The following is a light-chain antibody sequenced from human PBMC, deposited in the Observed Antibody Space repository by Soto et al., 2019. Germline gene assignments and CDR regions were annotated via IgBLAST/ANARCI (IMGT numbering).Light chain of an antibody. Sequence: AIQMTQSPSSLSASVGDRVTITCRASQGIRNDLGWYQQKPGKVPKLLIYAASTLQSRVPSRFSGSGSGTDFTLTISSLQPEDFATYYCLQDYDYPLIFGGGTKVDIK. CDR3: LQDYDYPLI. CDR2: AAS. J-gene: IGKJ4*01. V-gene: IGKV1-6*01. CDR1: QGIRND.